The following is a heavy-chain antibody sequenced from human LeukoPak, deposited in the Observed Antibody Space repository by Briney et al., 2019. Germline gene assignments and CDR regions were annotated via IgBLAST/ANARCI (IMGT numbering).Heavy chain of an antibody. Sequence: GESLKISCKASGYSFTSYWIGWVRQMPGKGLEWMGIIYPGDSDTRYSPSFQGQVTISADKSISTAYLQWSSLKASDTAMYYCASSYYDSSGSDTYEYYFDYWGQGTLVTVSS. CDR2: IYPGDSDT. CDR1: GYSFTSYW. V-gene: IGHV5-51*01. CDR3: ASSYYDSSGSDTYEYYFDY. D-gene: IGHD3-22*01. J-gene: IGHJ4*02.